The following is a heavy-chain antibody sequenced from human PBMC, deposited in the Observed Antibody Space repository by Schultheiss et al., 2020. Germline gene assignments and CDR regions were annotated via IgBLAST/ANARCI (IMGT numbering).Heavy chain of an antibody. Sequence: SETLSLTCAVSGGSISSSNWWSWVRQPPGKGLEWIGSIYYSGSTYYNPSLKSRVTISVDTSKNQFSLKLSSVTAADTAVYYCAREGGGSGSYRLDYWGQGTLVTVSS. D-gene: IGHD3-10*01. CDR3: AREGGGSGSYRLDY. CDR2: IYYSGST. CDR1: GGSISSSNW. V-gene: IGHV4-4*02. J-gene: IGHJ4*02.